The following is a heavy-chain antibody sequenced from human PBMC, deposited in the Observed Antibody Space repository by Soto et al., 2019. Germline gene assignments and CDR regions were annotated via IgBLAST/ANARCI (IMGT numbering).Heavy chain of an antibody. CDR1: GGSISSGGYY. D-gene: IGHD3-22*01. Sequence: SETLSLTCTVSGGSISSGGYYWSWIRQHPGKGLEWIGYIYYSGSTNYNPSLKSRVTISVDTSKNQFSLKLSSVTAADTAVYYCARGDPNYYDSSGYWFDPWGQGTLVTVSS. V-gene: IGHV4-61*08. CDR2: IYYSGST. CDR3: ARGDPNYYDSSGYWFDP. J-gene: IGHJ5*02.